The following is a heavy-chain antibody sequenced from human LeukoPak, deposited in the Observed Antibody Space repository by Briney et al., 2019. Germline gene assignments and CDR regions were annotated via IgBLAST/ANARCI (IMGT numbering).Heavy chain of an antibody. CDR2: ISSSGSTI. CDR3: ARGKWLVHVGPDY. CDR1: GFTFSDYY. V-gene: IGHV3-11*01. D-gene: IGHD6-19*01. Sequence: PGGSLRLSCADSGFTFSDYYMRWIRQAPGKGLEWVSFISSSGSTIYYADSVKGRFTISRDNAKNSLYLQMNSLRAEDTAVYYCARGKWLVHVGPDYWGQGTLVTVSS. J-gene: IGHJ4*02.